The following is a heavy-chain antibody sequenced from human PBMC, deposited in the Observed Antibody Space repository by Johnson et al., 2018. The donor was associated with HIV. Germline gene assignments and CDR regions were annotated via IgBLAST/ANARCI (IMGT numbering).Heavy chain of an antibody. J-gene: IGHJ3*02. CDR1: GFTFSSYG. CDR2: VRYDGSNK. Sequence: QVQLVESGGGVVQPGASLRLSCAASGFTFSSYGMHWVRQAPGKGLDWVAFVRYDGSNKYYADSVKGRLTISRDNSKNTLYLQVNSLRAEDTAVYYCAKHLDGDSNDAFDIWGQGTMVTVSS. CDR3: AKHLDGDSNDAFDI. V-gene: IGHV3-30*02. D-gene: IGHD4-17*01.